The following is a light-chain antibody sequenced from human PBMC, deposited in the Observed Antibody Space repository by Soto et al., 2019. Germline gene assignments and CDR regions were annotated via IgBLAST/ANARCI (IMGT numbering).Light chain of an antibody. CDR1: QSITSN. V-gene: IGKV3-15*01. J-gene: IGKJ1*01. Sequence: ELVMTQFPATLSVSPVAGAILSCSSRQSITSNLAWYQQSPGQAPRLLLYGASTRATGIPARFSGSGSGTEFTLTIKSLQSEDFAVYYCQQYNNWPMWTCGKGHTVDIK. CDR2: GAS. CDR3: QQYNNWPMWT.